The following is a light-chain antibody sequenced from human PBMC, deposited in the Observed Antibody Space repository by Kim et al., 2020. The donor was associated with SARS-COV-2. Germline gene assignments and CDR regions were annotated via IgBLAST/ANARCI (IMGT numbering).Light chain of an antibody. CDR3: QGWDSSCYHRV. Sequence: SYELTQPPSVSVAPGKTARITCGGNNIGSKSVHWYQQKPGQAPVLVIYYDSDRPSGIPERFSGSNSGNTATLTISRVEAGDEADYYCQGWDSSCYHRVFG. CDR2: YDS. J-gene: IGLJ3*02. CDR1: NIGSKS. V-gene: IGLV3-21*04.